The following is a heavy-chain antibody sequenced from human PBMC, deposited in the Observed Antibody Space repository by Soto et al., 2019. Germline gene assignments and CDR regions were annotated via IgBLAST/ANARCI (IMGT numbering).Heavy chain of an antibody. CDR1: GLTFSNYA. Sequence: PGGSLRLSCATSGLTFSNYAMSWVRQAPGGGLEWVSSMSGSSSTTYYADSVRGRFTISRDRSKNTLYLQMSSLRAEDTAVYYCARGYCSAVGCYVHYYYGFDVWGQGTTVTVSS. J-gene: IGHJ6*02. V-gene: IGHV3-23*01. CDR3: ARGYCSAVGCYVHYYYGFDV. CDR2: MSGSSSTT. D-gene: IGHD2-15*01.